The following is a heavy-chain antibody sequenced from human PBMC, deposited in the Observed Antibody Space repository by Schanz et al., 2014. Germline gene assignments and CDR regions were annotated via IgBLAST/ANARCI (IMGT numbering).Heavy chain of an antibody. CDR3: AKAEYDILTDSYSRLDP. D-gene: IGHD3-9*01. CDR2: ISAYNGNT. J-gene: IGHJ5*02. V-gene: IGHV1-18*01. Sequence: QVQLVQSGAEVKKPGASVKVSCKASGYTFTSYGISWVRQAPGQGLEWVGWISAYNGNTKYPQKLQGRVTMTTDTSTSTAYMALTDLRSDDTAVYYCAKAEYDILTDSYSRLDPWGQGTLVTVSS. CDR1: GYTFTSYG.